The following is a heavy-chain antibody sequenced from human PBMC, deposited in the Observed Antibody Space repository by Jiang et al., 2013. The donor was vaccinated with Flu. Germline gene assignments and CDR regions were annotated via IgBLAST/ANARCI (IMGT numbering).Heavy chain of an antibody. J-gene: IGHJ5*02. CDR3: ARGDWNDWMGWFDP. Sequence: SRVTISVDTSKNQFSLKLSSVTAADTAVYYCARGDWNDWMGWFDPWGQGTLVTVSS. D-gene: IGHD1-1*01. V-gene: IGHV4-30-2*04.